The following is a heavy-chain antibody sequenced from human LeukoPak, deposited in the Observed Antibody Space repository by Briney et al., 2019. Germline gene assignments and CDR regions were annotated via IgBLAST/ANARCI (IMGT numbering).Heavy chain of an antibody. V-gene: IGHV3-48*04. CDR2: ISSSGSTV. CDR1: GFTFSSYS. CDR3: AELGITMIGGV. Sequence: GGSLRLSCAASGFTFSSYSMNWVRQAPGKGLEWVSYISSSGSTVYYADSVKGRFTTSRDNAKNSLYLQMNSLRAEDTAVYYCAELGITMIGGVWGKGTTVTISS. J-gene: IGHJ6*04. D-gene: IGHD3-10*02.